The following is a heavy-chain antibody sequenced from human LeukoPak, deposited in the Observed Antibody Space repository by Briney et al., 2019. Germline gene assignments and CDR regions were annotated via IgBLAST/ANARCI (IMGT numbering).Heavy chain of an antibody. V-gene: IGHV3-23*01. J-gene: IGHJ4*02. Sequence: GGSLRLSCAASGFTFSSYAMSWVRQAPGKGLEWVSAISGHGDSAYYADSVKGRFTISRDNSKNTLYLQMDSLRAEDTAVYYCPRKYDSSGYYDSRGQGTLVTVSS. CDR2: ISGHGDSA. CDR1: GFTFSSYA. D-gene: IGHD3-22*01. CDR3: PRKYDSSGYYDS.